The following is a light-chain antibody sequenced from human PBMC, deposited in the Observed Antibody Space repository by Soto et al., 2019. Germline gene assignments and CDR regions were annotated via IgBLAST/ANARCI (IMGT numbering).Light chain of an antibody. Sequence: QSVLTQPASVSGSPGQSITISCTGTSSDDGGYNYVSWYQQHPGKAPKLMIYEVSNRPSGVSNRFSGSKSGNTASLTISGPQAEDEADYYCSSYTSSSTSVFGTGTKVTVL. CDR2: EVS. CDR3: SSYTSSSTSV. CDR1: SSDDGGYNY. J-gene: IGLJ1*01. V-gene: IGLV2-14*01.